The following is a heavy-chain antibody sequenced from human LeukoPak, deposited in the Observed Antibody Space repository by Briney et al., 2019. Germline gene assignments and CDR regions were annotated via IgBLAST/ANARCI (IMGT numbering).Heavy chain of an antibody. CDR2: IYYSGST. J-gene: IGHJ6*02. CDR1: GGSISSSSYY. V-gene: IGHV4-61*01. Sequence: SETLSLTCTVSGGSISSSSYYWGWIRQPPGKGLEWIGYIYYSGSTNYNPSLKSRVTISVDTSKNQFSLKLSSVTAADTAVYYCARDSDSSIAVSGGMDVWGQGTTVTVSS. CDR3: ARDSDSSIAVSGGMDV. D-gene: IGHD6-19*01.